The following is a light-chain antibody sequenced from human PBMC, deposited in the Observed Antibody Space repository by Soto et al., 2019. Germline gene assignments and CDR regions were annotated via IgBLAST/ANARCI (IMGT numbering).Light chain of an antibody. CDR2: DAS. Sequence: DIQMTQSPSSLSASVGARVTITCQARQDISNYLNWYQQKPGKAPKLLIYDASNLETGVPSRFSGSGSGTDFTFTISSLQPEDIATYYCQQYDNLPRTFGQGTKVEIK. CDR1: QDISNY. V-gene: IGKV1-33*01. J-gene: IGKJ1*01. CDR3: QQYDNLPRT.